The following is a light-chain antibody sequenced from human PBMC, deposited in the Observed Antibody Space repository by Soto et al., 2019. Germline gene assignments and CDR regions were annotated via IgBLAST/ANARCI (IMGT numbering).Light chain of an antibody. J-gene: IGKJ2*01. V-gene: IGKV1-39*01. CDR2: AAS. CDR1: QRISSD. CDR3: KQRYSTPYT. Sequence: DIQMTQSPSSLYASVGDRVTITCRASQRISSDLNWYQQKPGKAPKLLIYAASSLQSGVPSRFSGSGSGTDFTLTISSLQTEDFATYCGKQRYSTPYTFGQGTQLEIK.